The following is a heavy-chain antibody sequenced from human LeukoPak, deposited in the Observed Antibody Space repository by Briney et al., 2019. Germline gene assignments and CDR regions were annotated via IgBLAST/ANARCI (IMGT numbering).Heavy chain of an antibody. CDR2: INPSGGST. D-gene: IGHD1-1*01. V-gene: IGHV1-46*01. CDR1: GYTFTSFG. J-gene: IGHJ5*02. CDR3: ARGLGYLSWFDP. Sequence: PGASVKVSCKASGYTFTSFGISWVRQAPGQGLEWMGIINPSGGSTSYAQKFQGRVTMTRDTSTSTVYMELSSLRSEDTAVYYCARGLGYLSWFDPWGQGTLVTVSS.